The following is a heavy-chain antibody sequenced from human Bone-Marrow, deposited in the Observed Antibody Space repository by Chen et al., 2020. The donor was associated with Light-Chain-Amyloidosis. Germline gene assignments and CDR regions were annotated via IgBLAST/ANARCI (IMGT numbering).Heavy chain of an antibody. J-gene: IGHJ4*02. CDR2: IYPDDSDA. CDR3: ARRRDGYNFDY. CDR1: GYTFPNYW. D-gene: IGHD5-12*01. V-gene: IGHV5-51*01. Sequence: SGYTFPNYWIGWVRQMPGKGLEWMGVIYPDDSDARYSPSFEGQVTISADKSITTAYLQWRSLKASDTAMYYCARRRDGYNFDYRGQGTLVTVSS.